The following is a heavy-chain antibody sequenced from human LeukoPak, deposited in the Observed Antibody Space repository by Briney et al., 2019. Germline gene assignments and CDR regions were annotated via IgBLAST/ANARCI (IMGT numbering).Heavy chain of an antibody. J-gene: IGHJ4*02. D-gene: IGHD1-26*01. CDR2: TRKKTNSYTT. V-gene: IGHV3-72*01. CDR1: GSSISNYY. CDR3: TRVVLVGTTYSYFDY. Sequence: PSETLSLTCTVSGSSISNYYWGWIRQAPGKGLEWIGSTRKKTNSYTTEYAASVKDRFTISRDDSKNSLYLQMNSLKAEDTAVYYCTRVVLVGTTYSYFDYWGQGTLVTVSS.